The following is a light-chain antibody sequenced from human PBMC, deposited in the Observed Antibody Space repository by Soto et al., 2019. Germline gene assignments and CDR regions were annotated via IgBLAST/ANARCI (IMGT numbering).Light chain of an antibody. J-gene: IGLJ1*01. V-gene: IGLV2-8*01. CDR1: SSDVGGYNY. CDR3: SSYAGSSNV. CDR2: EVN. Sequence: QSALTQPASVSGSPGQSITLSCTGTSSDVGGYNYVSWYQQHPGKAPKLIIYEVNKRPSGVPDRFSGSKSGNTASLTVSGLQAEDEADYYCSSYAGSSNVFGTGTKVTVL.